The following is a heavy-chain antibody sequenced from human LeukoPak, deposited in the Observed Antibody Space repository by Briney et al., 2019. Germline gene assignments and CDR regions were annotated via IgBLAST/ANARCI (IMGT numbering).Heavy chain of an antibody. Sequence: PSETLSLTCTVSGGSIGSYYWSWIRQPPGKGLEWIGYIYSSGSTNYNPSLKSRVTISVDTSKNQFSLKLTSVTAADTAVYYCARGVPEYYDFWSGYFYYFDYWGQGTLVTVSS. V-gene: IGHV4-59*01. CDR2: IYSSGST. J-gene: IGHJ4*02. CDR3: ARGVPEYYDFWSGYFYYFDY. CDR1: GGSIGSYY. D-gene: IGHD3-3*01.